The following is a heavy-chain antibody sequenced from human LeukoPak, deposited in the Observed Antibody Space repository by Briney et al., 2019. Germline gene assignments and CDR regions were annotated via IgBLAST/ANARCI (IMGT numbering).Heavy chain of an antibody. CDR1: GYTFTGYY. D-gene: IGHD3-16*02. Sequence: ASVKVSCKASGYTFTGYYMHWVRQAPGQGLEWMGWINPNSGGTNYAQKFQGRVTMTRDTSISTAYMELSRLRSDDTAVYYCARPHYDYVWGSYLNWFDPWGQGTLVTVSS. CDR2: INPNSGGT. J-gene: IGHJ5*02. CDR3: ARPHYDYVWGSYLNWFDP. V-gene: IGHV1-2*02.